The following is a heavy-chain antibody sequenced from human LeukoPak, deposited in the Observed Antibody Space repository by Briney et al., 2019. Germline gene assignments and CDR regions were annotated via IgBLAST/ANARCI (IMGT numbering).Heavy chain of an antibody. J-gene: IGHJ4*02. D-gene: IGHD2-15*01. V-gene: IGHV3-7*03. CDR1: GFTFSSSA. Sequence: GGSLRLSCAASGFTFSSSAMSWVRQAPGKGLEWVANIKPDEGEKYYVDSVRGRFTVSRDNPKNSLYLQMNSLRAEDTALYYCARMRGYCSGGSCFPADYWGQGTLVTVSS. CDR3: ARMRGYCSGGSCFPADY. CDR2: IKPDEGEK.